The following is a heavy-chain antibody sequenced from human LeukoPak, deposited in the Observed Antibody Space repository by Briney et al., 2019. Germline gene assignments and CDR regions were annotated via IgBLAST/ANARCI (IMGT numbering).Heavy chain of an antibody. Sequence: GGSLRLSCAASGFTFSSYAMHWVRQTPGKGLEWVALISYDGSNKYYADSVKGRFTISRDNSKNTLNLQMNSLRAEDTAVYYCARGGGLDVWGQGATVTVSS. CDR1: GFTFSSYA. CDR3: ARGGGLDV. CDR2: ISYDGSNK. V-gene: IGHV3-30*04. D-gene: IGHD3-16*01. J-gene: IGHJ6*02.